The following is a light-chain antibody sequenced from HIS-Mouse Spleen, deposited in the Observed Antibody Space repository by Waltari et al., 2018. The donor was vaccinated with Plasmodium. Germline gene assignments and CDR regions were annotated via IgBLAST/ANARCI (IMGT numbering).Light chain of an antibody. Sequence: DIVMTQSPDSLAVSLDEKATINCKSSQSVLYSPNNKNYLAWYQQKQGQPPTLLIYWASTRESGVPDRFSGSGSGTDFTLTISSLQAEDVAVYYCQQYYSTPWTFGQGTKVEIK. CDR1: QSVLYSPNNKNY. V-gene: IGKV4-1*01. CDR2: WAS. CDR3: QQYYSTPWT. J-gene: IGKJ1*01.